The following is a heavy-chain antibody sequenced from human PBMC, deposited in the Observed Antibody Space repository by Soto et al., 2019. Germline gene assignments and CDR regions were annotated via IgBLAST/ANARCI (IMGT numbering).Heavy chain of an antibody. CDR2: IYSGEST. J-gene: IGHJ4*01. Sequence: GSLRLSCAASGFSVSTNYMSWVRQAPGKGLEWVSVIYSGESTYYADSVKGRFTISRDNSKDTLYLQMNSLRAEDTAVYYCANVYDSSVKWGHGSLVTVSS. CDR3: ANVYDSSVK. V-gene: IGHV3-53*01. D-gene: IGHD3-22*01. CDR1: GFSVSTNY.